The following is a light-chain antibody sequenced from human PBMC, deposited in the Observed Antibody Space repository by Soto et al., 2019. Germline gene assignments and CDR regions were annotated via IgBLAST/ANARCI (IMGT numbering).Light chain of an antibody. CDR2: EVS. V-gene: IGLV2-8*01. J-gene: IGLJ1*01. CDR3: SAYAGSLYV. CDR1: RSDVGGYNY. Sequence: QSALTQPPSASGSPGQSVTISCTGTRSDVGGYNYVSWYQQHPGKAPKLMIYEVSKRPSGVPDRFSGSKSGNTASLTVSGLQAEDEADYYCSAYAGSLYVFGTGTKLTVL.